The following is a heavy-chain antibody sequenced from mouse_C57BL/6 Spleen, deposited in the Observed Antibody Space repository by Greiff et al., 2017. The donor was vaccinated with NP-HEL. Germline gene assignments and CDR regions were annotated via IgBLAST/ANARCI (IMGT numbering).Heavy chain of an antibody. D-gene: IGHD2-1*01. Sequence: QVQLQQPGAELVKPGASVKLSCKASGYTFTSYWMHWVKQRPGQGLEWIGMIHPNSGSTNYNEKFKSKATLTVDKSSSTAYMQLSSLTSEDSAVYYCARDGKGPYFDYWGQGTTLTVSS. V-gene: IGHV1-64*01. J-gene: IGHJ2*01. CDR3: ARDGKGPYFDY. CDR2: IHPNSGST. CDR1: GYTFTSYW.